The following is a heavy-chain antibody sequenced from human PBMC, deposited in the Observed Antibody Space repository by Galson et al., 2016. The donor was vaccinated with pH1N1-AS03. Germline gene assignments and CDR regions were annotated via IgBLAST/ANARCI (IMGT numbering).Heavy chain of an antibody. J-gene: IGHJ4*01. CDR1: GFSLTSPGVC. CDR3: ARVWGAAAGCFDY. CDR2: IDSDDDK. Sequence: PALVKPTQTLTLTCSFSGFSLTSPGVCVTWVRQPPGKALEWLATIDSDDDKYYTTSLKTRLTISKDTSKNQVVLTMTNMDPVDTATYYCARVWGAAAGCFDYCGPGNLVVVSS. D-gene: IGHD6-13*01. V-gene: IGHV2-70*20.